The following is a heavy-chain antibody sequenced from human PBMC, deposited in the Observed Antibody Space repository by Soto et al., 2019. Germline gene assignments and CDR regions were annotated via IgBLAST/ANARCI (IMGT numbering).Heavy chain of an antibody. CDR2: IYYSGST. CDR1: GGSISSGGYY. J-gene: IGHJ3*02. Sequence: SETLSLTCTVSGGSISSGGYYWSWIRQHPGKGLEWIGYIYYSGSTYYNPSLKSRVTISVDTSKNQFSLKLSSVTAADTAVYYCARDLGGYGSARGDAFDIWGQGTMVTVSS. CDR3: ARDLGGYGSARGDAFDI. D-gene: IGHD3-10*01. V-gene: IGHV4-31*03.